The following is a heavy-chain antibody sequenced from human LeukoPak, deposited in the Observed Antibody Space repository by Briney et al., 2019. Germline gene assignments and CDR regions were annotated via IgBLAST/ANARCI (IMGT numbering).Heavy chain of an antibody. V-gene: IGHV3-48*01. Sequence: PGGSLRLSCAASGFTFSSYSMNWVRQAPGKGLEWVSYISSSSSTIYYADSVKGRFTISRDNAKNTQYLQMNSLRAEDTAVYYCAKDGWLLGGYFDYWGQGTLVTVSS. CDR1: GFTFSSYS. CDR3: AKDGWLLGGYFDY. D-gene: IGHD2-15*01. CDR2: ISSSSSTI. J-gene: IGHJ4*02.